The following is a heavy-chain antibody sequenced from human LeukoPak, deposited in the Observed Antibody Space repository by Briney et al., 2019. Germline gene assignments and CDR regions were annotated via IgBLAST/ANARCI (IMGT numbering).Heavy chain of an antibody. Sequence: SSETLSLTCAVYGGSFSGYYWSWIRQPPGKGLEWIGEINHSGSTNYNPSLESRVIISVDTSKNQFSLKLSSVTAADTAVYYCARGQMRSGWYFSCYYYYGMDVWGQGTTVTVSS. D-gene: IGHD6-19*01. CDR2: INHSGST. V-gene: IGHV4-34*01. J-gene: IGHJ6*02. CDR3: ARGQMRSGWYFSCYYYYGMDV. CDR1: GGSFSGYY.